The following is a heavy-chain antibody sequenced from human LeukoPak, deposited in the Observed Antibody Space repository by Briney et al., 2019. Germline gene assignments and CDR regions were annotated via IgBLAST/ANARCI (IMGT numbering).Heavy chain of an antibody. CDR3: ARGVEYSGYDLEY. CDR2: INPNSGGT. J-gene: IGHJ4*02. CDR1: GYTFTGYY. Sequence: GASVKVSCKASGYTFTGYYMHWVRQAPGQGLEWMGWINPNSGGTNYAQKFQGRVTMTRDTSISTAYMELSRLRSDDTAVYYCARGVEYSGYDLEYWGQGTLVTVSS. V-gene: IGHV1-2*02. D-gene: IGHD5-12*01.